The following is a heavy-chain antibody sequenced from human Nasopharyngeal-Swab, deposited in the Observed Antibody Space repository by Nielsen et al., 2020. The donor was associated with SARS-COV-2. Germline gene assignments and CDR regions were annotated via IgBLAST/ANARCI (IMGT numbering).Heavy chain of an antibody. D-gene: IGHD2-21*02. V-gene: IGHV3-43*02. Sequence: GGSLRLSCAASGFTFDDYAMHWVRQAPGEGLEWVSLISGDGGNTYYAESAKGRFTISRDNSKNSLYLQMNSLRTEDTALYYCAKAQGVATVANYYYFGMDVWGQGTTVTVSS. J-gene: IGHJ6*02. CDR1: GFTFDDYA. CDR2: ISGDGGNT. CDR3: AKAQGVATVANYYYFGMDV.